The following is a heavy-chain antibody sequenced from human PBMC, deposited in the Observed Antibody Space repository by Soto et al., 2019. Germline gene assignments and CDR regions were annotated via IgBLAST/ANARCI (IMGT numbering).Heavy chain of an antibody. J-gene: IGHJ5*02. V-gene: IGHV3-23*01. CDR3: AKYVVSGSSSHCFDP. CDR2: LSVSGGTT. Sequence: GGSLRLSCAASGFTFSDYAMSWVRQAPGQGLEWVSTLSVSGGTTFYADSVMGRFTISRDNSKNTLYLQLNSLRAEDSAIYYCAKYVVSGSSSHCFDPWRQGTRVTVFS. CDR1: GFTFSDYA. D-gene: IGHD1-26*01.